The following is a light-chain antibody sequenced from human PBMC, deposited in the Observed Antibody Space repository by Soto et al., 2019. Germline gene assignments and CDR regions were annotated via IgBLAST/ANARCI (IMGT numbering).Light chain of an antibody. V-gene: IGKV3-15*01. Sequence: EIVMTQSPATLSVSPGERATLSCRASQSVSNNLAWYQQKPGQAPRLLIHGASTRATGIPARFSGSGSGTEFTLTISSLQSEDFATYYCQQQSNWPRMFGQGTKVDIK. J-gene: IGKJ1*01. CDR1: QSVSNN. CDR2: GAS. CDR3: QQQSNWPRM.